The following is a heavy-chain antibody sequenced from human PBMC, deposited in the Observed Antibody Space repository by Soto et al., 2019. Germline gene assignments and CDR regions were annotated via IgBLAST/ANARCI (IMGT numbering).Heavy chain of an antibody. CDR3: ARGRYSSSWYEWFDP. CDR2: IYYSGST. J-gene: IGHJ5*02. Sequence: ALSLTCTFSGGSIRSGGYYWSVIRQPPGKGLEWIGYIYYSGSTYYNPSLKSRVTISVDTSKNQFSLKLSSVTAADTAVYYCARGRYSSSWYEWFDPWGQGTLVTVSS. V-gene: IGHV4-31*03. CDR1: GGSIRSGGYY. D-gene: IGHD6-13*01.